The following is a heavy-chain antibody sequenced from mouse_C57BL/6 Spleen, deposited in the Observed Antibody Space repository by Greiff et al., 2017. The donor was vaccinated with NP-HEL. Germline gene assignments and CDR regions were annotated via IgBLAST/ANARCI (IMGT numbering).Heavy chain of an antibody. D-gene: IGHD2-5*01. CDR2: INYDGSST. CDR3: ARGDGYSNRAWFAY. V-gene: IGHV5-16*01. J-gene: IGHJ3*01. Sequence: EVHLVESEGGLVQPGSSMKLSCTASGFTFSDYYMAWVRQVPEKGLEWVANINYDGSSTYYLDSLKSRFIISRDNAKNILYLQMSSLKSEDTATYYCARGDGYSNRAWFAYWGQGTLVTVSA. CDR1: GFTFSDYY.